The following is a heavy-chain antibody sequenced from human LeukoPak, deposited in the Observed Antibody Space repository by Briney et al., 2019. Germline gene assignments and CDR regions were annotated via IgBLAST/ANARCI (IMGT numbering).Heavy chain of an antibody. D-gene: IGHD5-24*01. J-gene: IGHJ4*02. CDR2: IIPILGIA. Sequence: SVKVSCNVSGGSFSSYAISWVRQAPGQGLEWMGWIIPILGIANSAQKFQGRVTITADTSTSTAYMELSSLRSEDTAVYYCASHTGMATMSNYFYYSGQGSLVTVSS. V-gene: IGHV1-69*04. CDR1: GGSFSSYA. CDR3: ASHTGMATMSNYFYY.